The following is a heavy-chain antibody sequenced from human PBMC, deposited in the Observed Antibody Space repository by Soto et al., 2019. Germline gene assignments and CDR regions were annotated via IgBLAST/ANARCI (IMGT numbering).Heavy chain of an antibody. CDR2: FYYTGSI. V-gene: IGHV4-61*01. CDR1: GGSVSSGNYY. CDR3: ARESVAVAGNDPYYYYYGMDV. D-gene: IGHD6-19*01. J-gene: IGHJ6*02. Sequence: PSETLSLTCTVSGGSVSSGNYYWNWIRQPPGKGLEWIGYFYYTGSINYNPSLKSRVTIFIDASKNQFSLRLYSVTAADTAVYYCARESVAVAGNDPYYYYYGMDVWGQGTTVTVSS.